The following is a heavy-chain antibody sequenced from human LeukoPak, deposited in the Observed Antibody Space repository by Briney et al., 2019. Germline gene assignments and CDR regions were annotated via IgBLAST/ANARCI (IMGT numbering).Heavy chain of an antibody. CDR2: ILKDGSDA. Sequence: GGSLRLSCTASAFTFNNFPMHWVRQAPGKGLEWVTLILKDGSDAFYADSVKGRFTISRDNSENTLFLQMNSLRAEDTAIYYCARDFHYFFDYCGQGTPVTVSS. J-gene: IGHJ4*02. CDR3: ARDFHYFFDY. V-gene: IGHV3-30-3*01. CDR1: AFTFNNFP. D-gene: IGHD3-9*01.